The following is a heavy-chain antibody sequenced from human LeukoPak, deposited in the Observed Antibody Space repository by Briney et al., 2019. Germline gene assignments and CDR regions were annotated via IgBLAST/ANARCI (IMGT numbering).Heavy chain of an antibody. CDR3: ARGSEIAAAGTGYYFDY. CDR2: INHSGST. Sequence: SETLSLTCAVYGGSFSGYYWSWIRQPPGKGLEWIGEINHSGSTNYNPSLKSQVTISVDTSKNQFSLKLSSVTAADTAVYYCARGSEIAAAGTGYYFDYWGQGTLVTVSS. CDR1: GGSFSGYY. V-gene: IGHV4-34*01. J-gene: IGHJ4*02. D-gene: IGHD6-13*01.